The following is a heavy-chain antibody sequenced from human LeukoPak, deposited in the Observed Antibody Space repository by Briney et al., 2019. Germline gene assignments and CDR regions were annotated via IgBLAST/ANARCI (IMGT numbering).Heavy chain of an antibody. Sequence: GGSLRLSCAASGFTVSSNYMGWVRQAPGKGLEWVSSISSSSSYIYYADSVKGRFTISRDNAKNSLYLQMNSLRAEDTAVYYCASRYYYDSTNDYWGQGTLVTVSS. CDR3: ASRYYYDSTNDY. CDR1: GFTVSSNY. J-gene: IGHJ4*02. CDR2: ISSSSSYI. D-gene: IGHD3-22*01. V-gene: IGHV3-21*01.